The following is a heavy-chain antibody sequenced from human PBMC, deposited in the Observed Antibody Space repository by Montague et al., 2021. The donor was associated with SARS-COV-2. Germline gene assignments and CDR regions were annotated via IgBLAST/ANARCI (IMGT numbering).Heavy chain of an antibody. D-gene: IGHD3-22*01. J-gene: IGHJ6*02. CDR1: GGSISSYY. V-gene: IGHV4-59*01. CDR2: IYYSGST. CDR3: ASGGGYYYYGLDF. Sequence: SETLSLTCTVSGGSISSYYWSWIRQPPGRGLEWIGYIYYSGSTDYSPSLRSRVTISLDTSKNQFSLKVTSVTAADTAVYYCASGGGYYYYGLDFWGPGTTVTVSS.